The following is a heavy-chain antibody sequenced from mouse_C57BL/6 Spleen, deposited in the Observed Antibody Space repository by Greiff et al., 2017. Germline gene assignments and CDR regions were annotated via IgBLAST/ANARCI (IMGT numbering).Heavy chain of an antibody. D-gene: IGHD1-1*01. V-gene: IGHV2-6*03. J-gene: IGHJ4*01. CDR2: IWSDGSS. CDR3: ARSTVVPYAMDY. CDR1: GFSLTSYG. Sequence: VQLQQSGPGLVAPSQSLSITCTVSGFSLTSYGVHWVRQPPGKGLEWLVVIWSDGSSTYNSALKSRLSISKDDSKSQVFLKMNSLQTDDTAMYYCARSTVVPYAMDYWGQGTSVTVSS.